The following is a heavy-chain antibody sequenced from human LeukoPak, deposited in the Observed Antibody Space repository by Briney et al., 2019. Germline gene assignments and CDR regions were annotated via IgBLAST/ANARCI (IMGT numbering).Heavy chain of an antibody. J-gene: IGHJ5*02. V-gene: IGHV3-48*01. D-gene: IGHD3-10*02. Sequence: GGSLRLSCAASGFTFSSYRMNWVRQAPGKGLEWVSYISRSSSTIYYADSVKGRFTISRDNAKNSLYLQMNSLRAEDTAVYYCASNVYDPWGQGTLVTVSS. CDR3: ASNVYDP. CDR1: GFTFSSYR. CDR2: ISRSSSTI.